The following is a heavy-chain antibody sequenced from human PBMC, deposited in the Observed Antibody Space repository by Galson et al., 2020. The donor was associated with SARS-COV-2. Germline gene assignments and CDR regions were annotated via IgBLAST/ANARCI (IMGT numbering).Heavy chain of an antibody. Sequence: GGSLRLSCAASGFTFSSYSMNWVRQAPGKGLEWVSYFSSSSSTIYYADAVKGRFTISRDNAKNSLYLQMNSLRAEDTAVYYCAREVNERWFDPWGQGTLVTVSS. CDR2: FSSSSSTI. J-gene: IGHJ5*02. CDR1: GFTFSSYS. CDR3: AREVNERWFDP. V-gene: IGHV3-48*01.